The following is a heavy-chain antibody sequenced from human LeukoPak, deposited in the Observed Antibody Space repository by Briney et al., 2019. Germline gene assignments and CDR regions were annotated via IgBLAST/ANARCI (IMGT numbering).Heavy chain of an antibody. D-gene: IGHD3-10*01. CDR3: AREPGDSTCYFDF. V-gene: IGHV1-46*01. J-gene: IGHJ4*02. CDR1: GYTFTRYY. Sequence: ASVKVSCKASGYTFTRYYVHWVRQAPGQGLEWLGLINPNTGTTTYAQKFQGRVTMTRGTSTSTVYMDLSSLRSEDTAVYFCAREPGDSTCYFDFWGQGTLVTVSS. CDR2: INPNTGTT.